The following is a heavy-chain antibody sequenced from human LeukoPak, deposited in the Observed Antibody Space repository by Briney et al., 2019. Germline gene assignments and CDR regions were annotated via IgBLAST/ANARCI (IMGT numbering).Heavy chain of an antibody. CDR1: GGSISSYY. J-gene: IGHJ4*02. CDR2: IYTSGST. V-gene: IGHV4-4*07. D-gene: IGHD3-10*01. Sequence: SETLSLTCTVSGGSISSYYWSWIRQPAGKGLEWIGRIYTSGSTNYNPSLKSRVTMSVDTSKNQFSLKLSSVTAADTAVYYCARELWFGELLSTENWGQGTLVTVSS. CDR3: ARELWFGELLSTEN.